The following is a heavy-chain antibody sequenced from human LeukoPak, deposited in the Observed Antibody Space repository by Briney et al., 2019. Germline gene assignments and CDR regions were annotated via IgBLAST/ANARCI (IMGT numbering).Heavy chain of an antibody. CDR2: IQQDGSDK. J-gene: IGHJ4*02. CDR1: GFTFSSSW. CDR3: ARDLYRIVVVPHYFDY. Sequence: GGSLRLSCAASGFTFSSSWMSWVRQAPGKGLERVANIQQDGSDKYYVDSVKGRFTISRDNAKNSLYLQMNSLRAEDTAVYYCARDLYRIVVVPHYFDYWGQGTLVTVSS. V-gene: IGHV3-7*01. D-gene: IGHD3-22*01.